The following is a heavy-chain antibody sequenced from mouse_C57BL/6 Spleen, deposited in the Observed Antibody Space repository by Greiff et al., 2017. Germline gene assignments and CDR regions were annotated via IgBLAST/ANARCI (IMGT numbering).Heavy chain of an antibody. CDR1: GFTFSDYY. V-gene: IGHV5-12*01. CDR2: ISNGGGST. CDR3: ARCDYDESMDY. Sequence: EVMLVESGGGLVQPGGSLKLSCAASGFTFSDYYMYWVRQTPEKRLEWAAYISNGGGSTYYPDTVKGRFTISRDNAKNTLYLQMSRLKSEDTAMYYCARCDYDESMDYWGQGTSVTVSS. D-gene: IGHD2-13*01. J-gene: IGHJ4*01.